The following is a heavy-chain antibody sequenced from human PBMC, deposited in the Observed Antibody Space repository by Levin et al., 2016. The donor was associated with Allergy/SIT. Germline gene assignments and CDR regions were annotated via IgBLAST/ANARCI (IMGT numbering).Heavy chain of an antibody. CDR1: GFTFSSYA. V-gene: IGHV3-23*01. D-gene: IGHD6-6*01. J-gene: IGHJ6*02. CDR3: AKAGAGRYYYYGMDV. CDR2: ISGSGGST. Sequence: GESLKISCAASGFTFSSYAMSWVRQAPGKGLEWVSAISGSGGSTYYADSVKGRFTISRDNSKNTLYLQMNSLRAEDTAVYYCAKAGAGRYYYYGMDVWGQGTTVTVSS.